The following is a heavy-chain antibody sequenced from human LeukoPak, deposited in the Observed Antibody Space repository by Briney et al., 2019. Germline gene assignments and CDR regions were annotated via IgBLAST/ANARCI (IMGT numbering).Heavy chain of an antibody. CDR3: AKVQLSLYWYFDL. J-gene: IGHJ2*01. Sequence: PGGSLRLSCAASGFTFSSYVMSWVRQAPGKGLQWVSTISGSGGSTYYADSVKGRFTISRDNSKNTLYLQMNSLRAEDTAVYYCAKVQLSLYWYFDLWGRGTLVTVSS. CDR1: GFTFSSYV. V-gene: IGHV3-23*01. D-gene: IGHD1-1*01. CDR2: ISGSGGST.